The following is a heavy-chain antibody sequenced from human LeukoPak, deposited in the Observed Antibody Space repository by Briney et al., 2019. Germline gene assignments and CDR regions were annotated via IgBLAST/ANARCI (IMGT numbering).Heavy chain of an antibody. CDR1: GFTFSSYW. Sequence: PGGSLRLSCAASGFTFSSYWMHWVRQAPGKGLVWISRINSDGSSTSYADSVKGRFTISRDNAKNTLYLQMNSLRAEDTAVYYCARVLRLGGYDLIDYWGQGTLVTVSS. V-gene: IGHV3-74*01. CDR3: ARVLRLGGYDLIDY. CDR2: INSDGSST. D-gene: IGHD5-12*01. J-gene: IGHJ4*02.